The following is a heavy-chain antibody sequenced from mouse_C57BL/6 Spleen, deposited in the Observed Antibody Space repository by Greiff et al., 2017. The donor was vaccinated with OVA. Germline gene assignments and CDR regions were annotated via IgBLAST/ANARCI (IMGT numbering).Heavy chain of an antibody. CDR2: INPRNGGT. CDR3: ALFTTDYYAMDY. J-gene: IGHJ4*01. D-gene: IGHD1-1*01. CDR1: GYTFTDYY. V-gene: IGHV1-26*01. Sequence: VQLQQSGPELVKPGASVKISCKASGYTFTDYYMNWVKQSHGKGLEWIGDINPRNGGTSYNEKFKGKATLTVDTSSSTAYMELRRLTSEDSAVYSFALFTTDYYAMDYWGQGTSVTVSS.